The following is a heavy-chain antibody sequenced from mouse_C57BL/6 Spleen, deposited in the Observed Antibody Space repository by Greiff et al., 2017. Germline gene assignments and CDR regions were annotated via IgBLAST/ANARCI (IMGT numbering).Heavy chain of an antibody. V-gene: IGHV14-4*01. Sequence: VQLQQSGAELVRPGASVTLSCTASGFNIKDDYMHWVKQRPEQGLEWIGWIDPENGDTEYASKFQGKATITADTSSNTAYLQLSRLTSEDTDVYDCTTGADGNSHYYAMDYWGQGTSVTVSS. D-gene: IGHD2-1*01. CDR2: IDPENGDT. CDR3: TTGADGNSHYYAMDY. CDR1: GFNIKDDY. J-gene: IGHJ4*01.